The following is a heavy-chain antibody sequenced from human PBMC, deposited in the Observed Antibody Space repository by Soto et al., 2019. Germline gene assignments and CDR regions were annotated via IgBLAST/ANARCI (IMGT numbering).Heavy chain of an antibody. Sequence: SETLSLTCTVSRGSISSGTNYWAWIRQPTGKGLEWIANIYYSGSTFYNPSLKSRVTISLDTSKNQFSLKLRSVTAADTAVYYCARHEAGWYFDSWGQGTLVTVYS. V-gene: IGHV4-39*01. CDR3: ARHEAGWYFDS. CDR2: IYYSGST. J-gene: IGHJ4*02. CDR1: RGSISSGTNY. D-gene: IGHD6-25*01.